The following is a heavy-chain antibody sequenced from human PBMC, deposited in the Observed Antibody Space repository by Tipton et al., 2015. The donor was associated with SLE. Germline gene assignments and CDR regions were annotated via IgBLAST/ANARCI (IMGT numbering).Heavy chain of an antibody. Sequence: TLSLTCTVSGGSISSYYWSWIRQPPGKGLEWIGYIYTSGSTNYNPSLKSRVTISVDTSKNQFSLKLSSVTAADTAVYYCARDRIAAAGILGAFDIWGQGTMVTVSS. V-gene: IGHV4-4*08. CDR3: ARDRIAAAGILGAFDI. CDR2: IYTSGST. J-gene: IGHJ3*02. CDR1: GGSISSYY. D-gene: IGHD6-13*01.